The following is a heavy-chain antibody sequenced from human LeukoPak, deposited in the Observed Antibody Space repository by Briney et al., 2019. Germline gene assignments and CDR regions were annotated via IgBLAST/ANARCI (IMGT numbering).Heavy chain of an antibody. V-gene: IGHV4-34*01. CDR1: GGSFSGYY. Sequence: SETLSLTCAVYGGSFSGYYWSWIRQPPGKGLEWIGEIYHSGSTNSNPSLKSRVTISIDTSKNQFSLKLRSVTAADTAVYYCARGPRNYFDYWGQGTLVTVPS. CDR3: ARGPRNYFDY. D-gene: IGHD1-14*01. CDR2: IYHSGST. J-gene: IGHJ4*02.